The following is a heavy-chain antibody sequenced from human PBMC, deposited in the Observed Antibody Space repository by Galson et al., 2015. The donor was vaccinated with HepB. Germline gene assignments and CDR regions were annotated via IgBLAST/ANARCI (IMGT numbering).Heavy chain of an antibody. Sequence: SLRLSCAASGFTFSTYAMHWVRQAPGKGLEWAASIRLDGSDKYYADSVRGRFTISRDNSKNTLSLQMNSLRAEDSAVYYCARDRAFYTAHCDYWGQGTLVTVSS. V-gene: IGHV3-30*02. CDR1: GFTFSTYA. CDR2: IRLDGSDK. CDR3: ARDRAFYTAHCDY. J-gene: IGHJ4*02. D-gene: IGHD3-16*01.